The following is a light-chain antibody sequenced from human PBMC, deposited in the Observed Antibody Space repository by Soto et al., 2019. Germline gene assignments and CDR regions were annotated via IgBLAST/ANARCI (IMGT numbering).Light chain of an antibody. CDR3: QQYRSWPPLT. Sequence: LMTQSPATLSVSPGERVTLSCRASQSININLAWYQQKPGQAPRVLIYGASSRASGIPDRFSGSGSGPDFTLTISRLEHDDFAFYYCQQYRSWPPLTFGGGTRVESK. CDR2: GAS. J-gene: IGKJ4*01. V-gene: IGKV3D-15*01. CDR1: QSININ.